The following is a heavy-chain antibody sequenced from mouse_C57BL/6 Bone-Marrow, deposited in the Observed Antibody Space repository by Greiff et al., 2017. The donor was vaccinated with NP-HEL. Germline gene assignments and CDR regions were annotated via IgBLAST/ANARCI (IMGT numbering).Heavy chain of an antibody. Sequence: QVQLKQPGAELVKPGASVKLSCKASGYTFTSYWMHWVKQRPGQGLEWIGMIHPNSGSTNYNEKFKSKATLTVDKSSSTAYMQLSSLTSEDSAVYYCARSGTTVVANYFDYWGQGTTLTVSS. J-gene: IGHJ2*01. CDR1: GYTFTSYW. CDR3: ARSGTTVVANYFDY. D-gene: IGHD1-1*01. CDR2: IHPNSGST. V-gene: IGHV1-64*01.